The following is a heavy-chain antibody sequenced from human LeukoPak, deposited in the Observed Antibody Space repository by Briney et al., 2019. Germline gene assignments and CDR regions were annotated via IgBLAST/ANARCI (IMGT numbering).Heavy chain of an antibody. V-gene: IGHV3-21*01. CDR1: GFTFSSYS. CDR3: ARDVSSGHYYFDY. D-gene: IGHD6-19*01. Sequence: GGSLRLSCAASGFTFSSYSMNWVRQAPGKGLEWVSSIGITSRFLYYADSVKGRFTISRDNTKNSLHLQLNSLRAEDTAVYYCARDVSSGHYYFDYWGPGTLVTVSS. CDR2: IGITSRFL. J-gene: IGHJ4*02.